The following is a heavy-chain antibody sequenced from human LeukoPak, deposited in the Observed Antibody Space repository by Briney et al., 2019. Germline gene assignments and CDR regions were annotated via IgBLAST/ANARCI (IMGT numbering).Heavy chain of an antibody. CDR3: GGENSGHGPWFCQ. J-gene: IGHJ4*02. V-gene: IGHV3-11*01. CDR1: GFTFSGYY. D-gene: IGHD5-12*01. Sequence: PGGSLRLSCAASGFTFSGYYMGWIRQAPEKGLEWVSYISSSGSTVHYADSVKGRFTISRDNAKNSLYLQMDSLRAEDAAVYYCGGENSGHGPWFCQWGQGTLVTVSS. CDR2: ISSSGSTV.